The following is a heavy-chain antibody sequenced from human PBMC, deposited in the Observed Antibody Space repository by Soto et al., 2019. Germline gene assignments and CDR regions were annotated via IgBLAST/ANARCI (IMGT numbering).Heavy chain of an antibody. Sequence: QVQLQESGPGLVKPSGTLSLTCAVSGGSISSSNWWSWVRQPPGKGLEWIGEIYHSGSTNYNPSLKSRVTISVDKSKNQFSLKLSSVTAADTAVYYCARELAQQLGQSYYYGMDVWGQGTTVTVSS. CDR2: IYHSGST. D-gene: IGHD6-13*01. J-gene: IGHJ6*02. V-gene: IGHV4-4*02. CDR1: GGSISSSNW. CDR3: ARELAQQLGQSYYYGMDV.